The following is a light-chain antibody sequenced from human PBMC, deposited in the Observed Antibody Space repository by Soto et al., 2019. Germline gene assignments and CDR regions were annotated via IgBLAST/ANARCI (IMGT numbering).Light chain of an antibody. Sequence: DIQMTQSPSSLSVSVGDRVTITCQASQDISNYLNWYQQKPGKAPKLLIYHASNLKIGVPSRFSGSGSGTDFTFTISSLQPEDIATYYCQQYDDVPRTFGQGTKLEIK. CDR2: HAS. CDR3: QQYDDVPRT. V-gene: IGKV1-33*01. CDR1: QDISNY. J-gene: IGKJ2*01.